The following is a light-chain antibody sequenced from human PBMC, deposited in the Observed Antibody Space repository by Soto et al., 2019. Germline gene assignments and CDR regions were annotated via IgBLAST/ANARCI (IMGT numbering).Light chain of an antibody. CDR1: QSITTY. J-gene: IGKJ2*02. CDR3: QQTYISPCT. V-gene: IGKV1-39*01. Sequence: DIQMTQSPSSLYASVGDRVTITCRARQSITTYLNWYQQKPGKPHGLLIYAASSLQSGVPPRLSGSGSGTDFTLPISGLQPEDFVPYCCQQTYISPCTFGQGPTLQI. CDR2: AAS.